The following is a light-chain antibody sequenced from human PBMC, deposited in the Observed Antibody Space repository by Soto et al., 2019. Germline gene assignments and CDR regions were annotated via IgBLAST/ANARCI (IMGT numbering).Light chain of an antibody. CDR1: QSVSSN. Sequence: EIVMTQSPATLSVSPGERATLSCRASQSVSSNLAWYQQNPGQAPSLLIYGASTRATGIPARFSGSGSGTEFTLTISSLQSEDFAVYYCQQYNNWPPEGTFGQGTKVEIK. CDR3: QQYNNWPPEGT. CDR2: GAS. V-gene: IGKV3-15*01. J-gene: IGKJ1*01.